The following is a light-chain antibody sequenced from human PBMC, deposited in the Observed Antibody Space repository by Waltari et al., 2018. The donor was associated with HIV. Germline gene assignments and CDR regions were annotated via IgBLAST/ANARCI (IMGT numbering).Light chain of an antibody. CDR2: GAS. CDR1: QSVTTKS. CDR3: HQYDTSPLT. V-gene: IGKV3-20*01. J-gene: IGKJ4*01. Sequence: IVLTQSPGTLSLSPGESATLSGRASQSVTTKSLAWYQQKPGQAPRLLIYGASNRATGIPDRFSGSGSGRDFTLTISRLEPEDLAVYYCHQYDTSPLTFGGGTKVEIK.